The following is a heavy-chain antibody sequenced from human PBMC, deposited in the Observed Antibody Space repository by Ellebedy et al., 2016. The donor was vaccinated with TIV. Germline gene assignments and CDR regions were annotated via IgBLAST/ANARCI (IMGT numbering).Heavy chain of an antibody. Sequence: GGSLRLSXKGSGYSFTSYWIGWVRQMPGKGLEWMGIIYPGDSDTRYSPSFQGQVTISADKSISTAYLQWSSLKASDTAMCYCARHASRGSYYDPGGYWYFDLWGRGTLVTVSS. J-gene: IGHJ2*01. CDR1: GYSFTSYW. V-gene: IGHV5-51*01. CDR3: ARHASRGSYYDPGGYWYFDL. D-gene: IGHD1-26*01. CDR2: IYPGDSDT.